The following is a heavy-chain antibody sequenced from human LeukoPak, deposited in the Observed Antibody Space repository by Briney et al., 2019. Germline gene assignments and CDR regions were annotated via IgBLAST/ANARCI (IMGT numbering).Heavy chain of an antibody. V-gene: IGHV1-2*02. CDR3: ARAAIMIFGRGYYFDY. CDR2: INPNSGGT. D-gene: IGHD3/OR15-3a*01. J-gene: IGHJ4*02. CDR1: GYTFTGYY. Sequence: GASVTVSCKASGYTFTGYYMHWVRQAPGQGLEWMGWINPNSGGTNYAQKLQGRVTMTTDTSTSTAYMELRSLRSDDTAVYYCARAAIMIFGRGYYFDYWGQGTLVTVSS.